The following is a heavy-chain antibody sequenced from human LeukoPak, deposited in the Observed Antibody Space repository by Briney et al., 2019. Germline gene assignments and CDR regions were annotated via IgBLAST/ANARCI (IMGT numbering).Heavy chain of an antibody. Sequence: GASVKVSCKPSGYTFTSYGISWVRQAPGQGLEWMGWISAYNGNTNYAQKLQGRVTMTTDTSTSTAYMELRSLRSDDTAVYYCARDFGIGSGPAGFDYWGQGTLVTVSS. D-gene: IGHD2-15*01. CDR2: ISAYNGNT. CDR3: ARDFGIGSGPAGFDY. V-gene: IGHV1-18*01. J-gene: IGHJ4*02. CDR1: GYTFTSYG.